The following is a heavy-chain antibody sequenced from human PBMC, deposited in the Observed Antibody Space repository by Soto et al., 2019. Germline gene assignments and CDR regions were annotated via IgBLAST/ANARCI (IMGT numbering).Heavy chain of an antibody. V-gene: IGHV3-23*01. J-gene: IGHJ6*03. CDR1: GFTFSSYA. D-gene: IGHD4-4*01. CDR2: ISGSGGST. CDR3: AKGGATVVPSYYYDMEV. Sequence: GGSLRLSCAASGFTFSSYAMSWVRQAPGKGLEWVSAISGSGGSTYYADSVKGRFTISRDNSNNTLYLQMNSLRAEDTAVYYCAKGGATVVPSYYYDMEVWGTGTTVT.